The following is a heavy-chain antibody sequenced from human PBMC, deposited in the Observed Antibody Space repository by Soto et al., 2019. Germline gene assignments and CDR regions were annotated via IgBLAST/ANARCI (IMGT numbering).Heavy chain of an antibody. Sequence: GGSLRLSCPASGFTFSSYGMHWVRQAPGKGLEWVAVIWYDGSNKYYADSVKGRFTISRDNSKNTLYLQMNSLRAEDTAVYYCARVEGTARGCSGGSCYPPWSYYYYGMDVWGQGTTVTVSS. CDR3: ARVEGTARGCSGGSCYPPWSYYYYGMDV. J-gene: IGHJ6*02. CDR2: IWYDGSNK. V-gene: IGHV3-33*01. CDR1: GFTFSSYG. D-gene: IGHD2-15*01.